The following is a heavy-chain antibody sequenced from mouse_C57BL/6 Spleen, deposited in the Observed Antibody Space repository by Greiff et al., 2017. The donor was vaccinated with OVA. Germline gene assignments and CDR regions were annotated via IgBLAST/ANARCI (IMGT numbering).Heavy chain of an antibody. D-gene: IGHD2-4*01. J-gene: IGHJ4*01. V-gene: IGHV1-50*01. CDR2: IDPSDSYT. Sequence: QVQLQQPGAELVKPGASVKLSCKASGYTFTSYWMQWVKQRPGQGLEWIGEIDPSDSYTNYNQKFKGKATLTVDTSSSTAYMQLSSLTSEDSAVYYCARTIYYDPGYAMDYWGQGTSVTVSS. CDR3: ARTIYYDPGYAMDY. CDR1: GYTFTSYW.